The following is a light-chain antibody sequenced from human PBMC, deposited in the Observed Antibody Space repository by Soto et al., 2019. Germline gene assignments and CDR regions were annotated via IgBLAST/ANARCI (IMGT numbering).Light chain of an antibody. V-gene: IGLV2-14*01. CDR2: EVS. J-gene: IGLJ3*02. CDR3: SSYTSSSTLWV. Sequence: QSALTQPASVSGSAGQSITISCTGSSSDVGGYNYVSWYQQHPGKAPKLMIYEVSNRPSGVSNRFSGSKSGNTASLTISGLQAEDEAYYYCSSYTSSSTLWVFGGGTKLTV. CDR1: SSDVGGYNY.